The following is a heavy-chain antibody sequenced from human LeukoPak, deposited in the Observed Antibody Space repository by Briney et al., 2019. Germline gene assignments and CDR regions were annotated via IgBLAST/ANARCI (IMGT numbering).Heavy chain of an antibody. V-gene: IGHV1-69*04. CDR1: GGTFSSYA. CDR2: IIPILGIA. CDR3: ARAPLAAAGTGSWFDP. D-gene: IGHD6-13*01. Sequence: GASVKVSCKASGGTFSSYAISWVRQAPGQGLEWMGRIIPILGIANYAQKFQGRVTITADKSTSTAHMELSSLRSEDTAVYYCARAPLAAAGTGSWFDPWGQGTLVTVSS. J-gene: IGHJ5*02.